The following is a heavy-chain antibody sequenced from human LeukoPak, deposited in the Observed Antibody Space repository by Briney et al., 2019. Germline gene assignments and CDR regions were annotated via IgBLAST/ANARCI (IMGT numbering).Heavy chain of an antibody. CDR3: AKSSGSGFDH. V-gene: IGHV3-7*01. CDR2: INEDGSVK. D-gene: IGHD1-26*01. Sequence: PGGSLRLSCAASGFIFSDYWMTWVRQAPGKGLEWLTNINEDGSVKHYVDSVKGRFTISRDNAKRSLYLQMNSLRTDDTAVYFCAKSSGSGFDHWGQGTLVTVSS. J-gene: IGHJ4*02. CDR1: GFIFSDYW.